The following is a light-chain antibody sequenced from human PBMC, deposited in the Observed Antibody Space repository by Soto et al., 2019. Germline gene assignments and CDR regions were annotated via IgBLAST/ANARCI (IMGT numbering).Light chain of an antibody. V-gene: IGKV3-20*01. Sequence: EIVLTQSPGTLSLSPGERATLSCRASQSVGSSYLAWYQQKPGQAPRLLIYGASSRATGIPDRFSGSGSGTDFTLTISRLEPEDFAVYYCQQYGSSPTRTFGQGTKVEI. CDR1: QSVGSSY. CDR2: GAS. J-gene: IGKJ1*01. CDR3: QQYGSSPTRT.